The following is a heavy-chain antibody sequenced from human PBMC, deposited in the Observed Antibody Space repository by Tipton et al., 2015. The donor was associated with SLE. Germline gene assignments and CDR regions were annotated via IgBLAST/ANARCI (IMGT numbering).Heavy chain of an antibody. CDR3: ARAGILTGYYPYFDY. CDR2: INHTGST. V-gene: IGHV4-34*01. Sequence: LRLSCAVYGGPFSGYYWSWIRQPPGKGLEWIGEINHTGSTNYNPSLKSRVTISVDTSKNQFSLKMNSVTAADTAVYYCARAGILTGYYPYFDYWGQGTLVTVSS. D-gene: IGHD3-9*01. CDR1: GGPFSGYY. J-gene: IGHJ4*02.